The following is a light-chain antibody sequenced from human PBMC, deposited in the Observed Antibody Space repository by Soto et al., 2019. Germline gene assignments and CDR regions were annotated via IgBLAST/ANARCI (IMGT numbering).Light chain of an antibody. CDR3: SSYTSGSTLV. V-gene: IGLV2-14*01. CDR2: DVS. J-gene: IGLJ3*02. Sequence: QSALTQPASLSGSPGQSITISCTGTSSDVGGYDYVSWYQQHPGKAPKLMIYDVSNRPSGVSNRFSGSKSGNTASLTISGLQAEDEADYYCSSYTSGSTLVFGGGTKVTVL. CDR1: SSDVGGYDY.